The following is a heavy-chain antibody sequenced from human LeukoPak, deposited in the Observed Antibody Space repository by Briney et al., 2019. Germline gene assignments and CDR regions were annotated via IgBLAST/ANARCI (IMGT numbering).Heavy chain of an antibody. CDR3: TRREYSSSDHFDY. J-gene: IGHJ4*02. Sequence: GGSLRLSCAASGFTFSSYAMSWVRQAPGKGLEWVSAISGSGGSTYYADSVKGRFTISRDDSKNTAYLQMNSLKTEDTAVYYCTRREYSSSDHFDYWGQGTLVTVSS. CDR2: ISGSGGST. CDR1: GFTFSSYA. D-gene: IGHD6-6*01. V-gene: IGHV3-23*01.